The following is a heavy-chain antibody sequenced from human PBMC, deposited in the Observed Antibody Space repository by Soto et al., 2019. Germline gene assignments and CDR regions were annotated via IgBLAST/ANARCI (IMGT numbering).Heavy chain of an antibody. CDR3: ERATLGTDFWSGTPGGWFDP. CDR2: IYYTGNT. Sequence: PSETLSLTCTVSGDSISNGGYYLSWIRQHPGKGLEWIGNIYYTGNTYYNPSLKSRVSISLDTSENHFSLRLSSVTAADTAIYYCERATLGTDFWSGTPGGWFDPWGRGTLFTVSS. J-gene: IGHJ5*02. CDR1: GDSISNGGYY. V-gene: IGHV4-31*03. D-gene: IGHD3-3*01.